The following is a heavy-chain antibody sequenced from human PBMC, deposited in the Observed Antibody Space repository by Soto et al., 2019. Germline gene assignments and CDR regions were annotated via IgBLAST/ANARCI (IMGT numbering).Heavy chain of an antibody. CDR1: GFTFSSYG. V-gene: IGHV3-33*01. CDR3: ARAYSSGWYYYYGIDG. CDR2: IWYDGSNK. J-gene: IGHJ6*02. Sequence: GGSLRLSCAASGFTFSSYGMHWVRQAPGKGLEWVAVIWYDGSNKYYADSVKGRFTISRDNSKNTLYLQMNSLRAEDTAVYYCARAYSSGWYYYYGIDGWGQGTTVTISS. D-gene: IGHD6-19*01.